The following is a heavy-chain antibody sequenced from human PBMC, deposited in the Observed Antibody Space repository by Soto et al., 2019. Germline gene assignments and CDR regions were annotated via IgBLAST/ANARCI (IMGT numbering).Heavy chain of an antibody. CDR1: GYTFTSYA. J-gene: IGHJ4*02. CDR2: INAGNGNT. V-gene: IGHV1-3*01. Sequence: ASVKVSCKASGYTFTSYAMHWVRQAPGQRLEWMGWINAGNGNTKCSQKFQGRVTITRDTSASTAYMELSSLRSEDTAVYYCARDLDFWSGYYPGDYWGQGTLVTVSS. D-gene: IGHD3-3*01. CDR3: ARDLDFWSGYYPGDY.